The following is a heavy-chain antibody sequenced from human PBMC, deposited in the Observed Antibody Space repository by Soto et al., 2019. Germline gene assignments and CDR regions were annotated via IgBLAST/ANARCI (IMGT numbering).Heavy chain of an antibody. CDR2: ISGSGGST. CDR1: GFTFSSYA. Sequence: GGSLRLSCAASGFTFSSYAMSWVRQAPGKGLEWVSAISGSGGSTYYADSVKGRFTISRDNSKNTLYLQMNSLRAEDTAVYYCAKVYDRTSGLGYCSGGSCSASGQVTPEGDYWGQGTLVTVSS. CDR3: AKVYDRTSGLGYCSGGSCSASGQVTPEGDY. V-gene: IGHV3-23*01. D-gene: IGHD2-15*01. J-gene: IGHJ4*02.